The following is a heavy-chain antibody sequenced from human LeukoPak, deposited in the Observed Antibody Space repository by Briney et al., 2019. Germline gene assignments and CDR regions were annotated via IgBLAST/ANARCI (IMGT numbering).Heavy chain of an antibody. CDR2: ISNSGGAT. CDR3: VEDIRESGSYGWFDS. V-gene: IGHV3-23*01. J-gene: IGHJ5*01. CDR1: GFTFSSYA. Sequence: GGSLSLSCAASGFTFSSYAMSWVRPAPGKGLEWVSAISNSGGATYYADSVRGRFTISRDNSRNRLYLQMNSLRADDTAVYYCVEDIRESGSYGWFDSWGQGTLVTVSS. D-gene: IGHD1-26*01.